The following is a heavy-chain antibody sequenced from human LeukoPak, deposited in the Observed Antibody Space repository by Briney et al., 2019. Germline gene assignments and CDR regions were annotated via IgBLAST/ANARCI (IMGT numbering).Heavy chain of an antibody. CDR1: GFTFSRYA. D-gene: IGHD6-19*01. CDR3: AKDARRTSGWYFFDY. J-gene: IGHJ4*02. CDR2: ISSNGGST. V-gene: IGHV3-64*01. Sequence: GGSLRLSCAASGFTFSRYAMHWVRQAPGKGLESVSAISSNGGSTYYANSVKGRFTISRDNSKNTLFLQMNSLRAEDTAVYYCAKDARRTSGWYFFDYWGQGTLVTVSS.